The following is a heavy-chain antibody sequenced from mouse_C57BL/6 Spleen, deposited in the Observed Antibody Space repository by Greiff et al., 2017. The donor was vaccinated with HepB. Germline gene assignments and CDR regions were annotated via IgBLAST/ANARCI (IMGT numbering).Heavy chain of an antibody. CDR1: GYTFTDYE. D-gene: IGHD1-1*01. CDR2: IDPETGGT. CDR3: TRVYYGSKDWYFDV. Sequence: QVQLQQSGAELVRPGASVTLSCKASGYTFTDYEMHWVKQTPVHGLEWIGAIDPETGGTAYNQKFKGKAILTADKSSSTAYMELRSLTSEDSAVYYCTRVYYGSKDWYFDVWGTGTTVTVSS. V-gene: IGHV1-15*01. J-gene: IGHJ1*03.